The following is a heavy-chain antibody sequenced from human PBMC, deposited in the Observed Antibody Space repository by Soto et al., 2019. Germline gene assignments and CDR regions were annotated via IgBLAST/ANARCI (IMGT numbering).Heavy chain of an antibody. Sequence: ASVKVSCKASGYTFTSYGISWVRQAPGQGLEWMGWINAYNGNTNYAQKFQGRVTMTTDTSTSTAYMELSSLRSDDTAVYYCAREDIVLVPAATSYYYYYGMDVWGQGTTVTVSS. CDR3: AREDIVLVPAATSYYYYYGMDV. D-gene: IGHD2-2*01. V-gene: IGHV1-18*01. J-gene: IGHJ6*02. CDR1: GYTFTSYG. CDR2: INAYNGNT.